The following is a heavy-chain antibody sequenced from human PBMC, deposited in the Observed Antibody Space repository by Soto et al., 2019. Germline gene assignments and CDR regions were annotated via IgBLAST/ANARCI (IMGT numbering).Heavy chain of an antibody. CDR2: IYPGDSDT. CDR3: ARQGRTVTYLDYYYYYMDV. Sequence: GESLKISCKGSGYSFTSYWIGWVRQMPGKGLEWMGIIYPGDSDTRYSPSFQGQVTISADKSISTAYLQWSSLKASDTAMYYCARQGRTVTYLDYYYYYMDVWGKGTTVTVSS. CDR1: GYSFTSYW. J-gene: IGHJ6*03. V-gene: IGHV5-51*01. D-gene: IGHD4-17*01.